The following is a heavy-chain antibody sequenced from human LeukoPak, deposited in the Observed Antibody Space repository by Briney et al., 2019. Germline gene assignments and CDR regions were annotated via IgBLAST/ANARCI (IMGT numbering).Heavy chain of an antibody. Sequence: GGSLRLSCAASGFTFSIFAMSWVRQAPGKGLEWVSTITGSGATYYADSVKGRFTISRDNSKNTLYLQMNSLRAEDTAVYYCARDSVLRYFDWPGAIKAFDIWGQGTMVTVSS. CDR1: GFTFSIFA. V-gene: IGHV3-23*01. CDR3: ARDSVLRYFDWPGAIKAFDI. CDR2: ITGSGAT. J-gene: IGHJ3*02. D-gene: IGHD3-9*01.